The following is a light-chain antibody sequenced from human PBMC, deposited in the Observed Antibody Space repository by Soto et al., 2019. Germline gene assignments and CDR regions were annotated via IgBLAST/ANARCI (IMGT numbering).Light chain of an antibody. CDR2: EGS. V-gene: IGLV2-23*01. CDR3: CSYAGSGTWV. J-gene: IGLJ7*01. Sequence: QSVLTQPASVSGSPGQSITISCTGTSSDVGSYNLVSWCQQHPGKAPKLMIYEGSKRPSGVSNRFSGSKSGNTASLTISGLQAEDEADYYCCSYAGSGTWVFAGGTQLTVL. CDR1: SSDVGSYNL.